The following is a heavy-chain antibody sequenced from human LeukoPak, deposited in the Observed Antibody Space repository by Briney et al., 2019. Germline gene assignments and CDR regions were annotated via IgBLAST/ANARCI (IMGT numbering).Heavy chain of an antibody. D-gene: IGHD3-9*01. CDR2: ISGSGGST. CDR1: GFTFSSYA. CDR3: ARVEDYDILTGFDY. V-gene: IGHV3-23*01. Sequence: GGSLRLSCAASGFTFSSYAMSWVRQAPGKGREWVSAISGSGGSTYYADSVKGRFTISRDNSKNTLYLQMNSLRAEDTGVYCCARVEDYDILTGFDYWGQGTLVTVSS. J-gene: IGHJ4*02.